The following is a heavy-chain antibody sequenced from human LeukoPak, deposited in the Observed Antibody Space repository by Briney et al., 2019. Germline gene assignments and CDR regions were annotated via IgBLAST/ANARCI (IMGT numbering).Heavy chain of an antibody. D-gene: IGHD3-9*01. CDR2: ISGSGGST. CDR3: SKQVLTGGLIDY. CDR1: GFTFSSYA. V-gene: IGHV3-23*01. J-gene: IGHJ4*02. Sequence: GGSLRLSCAASGFTFSSYAMSWVLQAPGKGLEWVSAISGSGGSTYYADSVKGRFTISRDNSKNTLYLQMNSLRAEDTAVYYCSKQVLTGGLIDYWGQGTLVTVSS.